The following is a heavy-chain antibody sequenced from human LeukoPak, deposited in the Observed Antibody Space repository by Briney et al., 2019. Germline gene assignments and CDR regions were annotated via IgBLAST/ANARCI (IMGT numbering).Heavy chain of an antibody. Sequence: PSETLSLTCAVYGGSFSGYYWSWIRQPPGKGLEWIGEINHSGSTNYNPSLKSRVTISVDTSKNQFSLELSSVTAADTAVYYCARGIQLWLLNYWGQGTLVTVSS. J-gene: IGHJ4*02. V-gene: IGHV4-34*01. CDR2: INHSGST. CDR1: GGSFSGYY. D-gene: IGHD5-18*01. CDR3: ARGIQLWLLNY.